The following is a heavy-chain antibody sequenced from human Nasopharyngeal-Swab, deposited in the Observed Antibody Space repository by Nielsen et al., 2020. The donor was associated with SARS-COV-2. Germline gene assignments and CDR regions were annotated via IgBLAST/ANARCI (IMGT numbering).Heavy chain of an antibody. V-gene: IGHV3-23*01. CDR1: GFTFSSYA. CDR3: AKQIKYTDDTLHV. D-gene: IGHD6-6*01. J-gene: IGHJ3*01. CDR2: ISGRGDST. Sequence: GESLKISCVASGFTFSSYAMSWVRQAPGEGLEWISAISGRGDSTYYADSVKGRFTISRDNSKNTLHLQMNSLRAEDTAVFFCAKQIKYTDDTLHVWGRGTMVTVSS.